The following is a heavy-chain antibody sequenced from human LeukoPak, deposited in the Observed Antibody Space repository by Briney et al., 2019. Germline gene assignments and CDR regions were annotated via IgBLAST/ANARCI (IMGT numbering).Heavy chain of an antibody. D-gene: IGHD6-13*01. CDR3: ARDEYSSSWHFDY. CDR2: ISSSSSYI. Sequence: PGGSLRLSCAASGFTFSSYSMNWVRQAPGKGLEWVSSISSSSSYIYYADSVKGRFTISRDNAKNSLYLQMNSLRAEDTAVYYCARDEYSSSWHFDYWGQGTLVTVSS. CDR1: GFTFSSYS. V-gene: IGHV3-21*01. J-gene: IGHJ4*02.